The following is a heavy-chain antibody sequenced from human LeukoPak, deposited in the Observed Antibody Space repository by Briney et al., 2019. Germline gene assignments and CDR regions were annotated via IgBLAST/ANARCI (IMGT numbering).Heavy chain of an antibody. V-gene: IGHV7-4-1*02. CDR1: GYTFTTHS. J-gene: IGHJ4*02. CDR3: ARDASTIRFDY. CDR2: ITTNTGNQ. D-gene: IGHD5-24*01. Sequence: ASVKVSCKASGYTFTTHSINGLRQARERGLEWMGWITTNTGNQTYAQGFTGRFVFSLDTSVSTAYLQISSLKAEDTAVYYCARDASTIRFDYWGQGTLVTVSS.